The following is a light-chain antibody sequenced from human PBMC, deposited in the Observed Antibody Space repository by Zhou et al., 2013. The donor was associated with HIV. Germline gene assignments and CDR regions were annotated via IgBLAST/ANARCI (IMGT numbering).Light chain of an antibody. CDR1: QSISTY. J-gene: IGKJ4*01. Sequence: DIQMTQSPSSLSASVGDRVTITCRASQSISTYLSWYQQKPGRAPKVLISAASTLQSGVPSRFSGSGSGTHFTLTISSLQPEDFATYYCQQSYSTPPSFGGGTKVEIK. CDR2: AAS. CDR3: QQSYSTPPS. V-gene: IGKV1-39*01.